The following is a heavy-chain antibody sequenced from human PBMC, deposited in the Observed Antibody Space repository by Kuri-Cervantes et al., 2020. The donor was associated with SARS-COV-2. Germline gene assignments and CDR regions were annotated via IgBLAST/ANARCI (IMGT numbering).Heavy chain of an antibody. CDR2: ISFDGRQQ. Sequence: LSLTCAASGFTFSNFPIHWVRQSPGMGLESVAVISFDGRQQFYADSVKGRFTISRDNSKNTLYLQMNSLRAEDTAVYYCARDRDAGVVIFSSSGMDVWGQGTTVT. V-gene: IGHV3-30*04. J-gene: IGHJ6*01. CDR3: ARDRDAGVVIFSSSGMDV. D-gene: IGHD3-3*01. CDR1: GFTFSNFP.